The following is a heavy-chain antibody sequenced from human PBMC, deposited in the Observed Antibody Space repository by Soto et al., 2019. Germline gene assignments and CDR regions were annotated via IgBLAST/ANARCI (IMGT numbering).Heavy chain of an antibody. J-gene: IGHJ4*02. V-gene: IGHV3-30*18. Sequence: GGSLRLSCAASGFTFSSYGMHWFRQAPGKGLEWVAVISYDGSNKYYADSVKGRFTISRDNSKNTLYLQMNSLRAEDTAVYYCAKSGTLGCSGGSCYPDYWGQGTLVTVSS. CDR1: GFTFSSYG. D-gene: IGHD2-15*01. CDR2: ISYDGSNK. CDR3: AKSGTLGCSGGSCYPDY.